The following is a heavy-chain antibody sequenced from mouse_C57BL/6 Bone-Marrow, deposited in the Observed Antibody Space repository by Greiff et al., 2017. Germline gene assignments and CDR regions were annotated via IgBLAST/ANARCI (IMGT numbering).Heavy chain of an antibody. CDR1: GYTFTSYW. D-gene: IGHD2-3*01. CDR2: INPSSGYT. CDR3: ARGIYDGFLWFAY. V-gene: IGHV1-7*01. Sequence: VQLQQSGAELAKPGASVKLSCKASGYTFTSYWMHWVKQRPGQGLEWIGYINPSSGYTKYNQKFKDKATLTADKSATTAYMQLSSLTYEDYAVYYCARGIYDGFLWFAYWGQGTLVTVSA. J-gene: IGHJ3*01.